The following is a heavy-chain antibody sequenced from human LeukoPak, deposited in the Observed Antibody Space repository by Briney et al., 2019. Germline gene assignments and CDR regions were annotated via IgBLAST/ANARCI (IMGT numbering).Heavy chain of an antibody. V-gene: IGHV3-48*01. CDR1: GFTFSSYS. D-gene: IGHD2-2*01. J-gene: IGHJ4*02. CDR2: ISSSSSTI. Sequence: PGGSLRLSCAASGFTFSSYSMNWVRQAPGKGLEWVSYISSSSSTIYYADSVKGRFTISRDNAKNSLYLQMNSLRAEDTAVYYCAKDTQLGYCSSTSCPELGFDYWGQGTLVTVSS. CDR3: AKDTQLGYCSSTSCPELGFDY.